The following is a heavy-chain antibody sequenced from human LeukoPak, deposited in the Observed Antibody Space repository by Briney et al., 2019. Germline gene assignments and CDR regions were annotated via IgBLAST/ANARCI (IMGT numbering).Heavy chain of an antibody. D-gene: IGHD2-15*01. CDR1: GISLSSLW. J-gene: IGHJ2*01. V-gene: IGHV3-7*01. Sequence: GGSLRLSCAASGISLSSLWMSWFRQAPGKGLEWVADIRQDGSDEHYVASVKGRFTISRDSTSLFLQMNSLRAEDTAVYYCAGGQGWHFDLWGRGTLITVSS. CDR3: AGGQGWHFDL. CDR2: IRQDGSDE.